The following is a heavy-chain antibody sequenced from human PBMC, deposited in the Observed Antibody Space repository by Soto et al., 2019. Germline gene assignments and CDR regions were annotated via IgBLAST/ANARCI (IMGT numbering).Heavy chain of an antibody. CDR2: ISYDGSNK. CDR3: ARPYSSGWYGDLDY. Sequence: GGSLRLSCTASGFTFSSYAMHWVRQAPGKGLEWVAVISYDGSNKYYADSVKGRFTISRDNSKNTMYLQMNSLRVEDTAVYYCARPYSSGWYGDLDYWGQGTLVTVSS. V-gene: IGHV3-30-3*01. CDR1: GFTFSSYA. D-gene: IGHD6-19*01. J-gene: IGHJ4*02.